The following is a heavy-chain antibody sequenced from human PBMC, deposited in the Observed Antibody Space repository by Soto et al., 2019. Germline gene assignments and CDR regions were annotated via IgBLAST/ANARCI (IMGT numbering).Heavy chain of an antibody. J-gene: IGHJ4*02. CDR1: GFTFSRDW. CDR3: VKIWRSYYMY. D-gene: IGHD3-3*01. Sequence: EVQLVGSGGGLVQPGGSLRLSCAASGFTFSRDWMSWVRQAPGKGLEWVANIRQDGSEEYFVDSVKGRFTISRHNTKNLLYLQMNRLRAEDTAVYYCVKIWRSYYMYWGQGALVTVSS. CDR2: IRQDGSEE. V-gene: IGHV3-7*01.